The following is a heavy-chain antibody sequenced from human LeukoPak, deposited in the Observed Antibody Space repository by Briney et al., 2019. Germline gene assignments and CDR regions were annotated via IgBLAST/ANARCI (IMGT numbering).Heavy chain of an antibody. CDR1: GFTFGDYV. J-gene: IGHJ4*02. Sequence: GRSLRLSCTASGFTFGDYVMSWVRQAPGKGLEWVGFIRSKAYDGTTEYAASVKGRFTISRDDSKSIAYPQMNSLKTEDTAVYYCTRRGGSAPLDYWGQGTLVTVSS. V-gene: IGHV3-49*04. CDR2: IRSKAYDGTT. CDR3: TRRGGSAPLDY. D-gene: IGHD2-15*01.